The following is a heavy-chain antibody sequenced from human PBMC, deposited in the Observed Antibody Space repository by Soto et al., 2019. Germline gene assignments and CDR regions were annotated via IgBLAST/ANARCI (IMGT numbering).Heavy chain of an antibody. CDR3: ARERISMVQGAPFY. J-gene: IGHJ4*02. CDR1: GYTFTRYA. V-gene: IGHV1-3*01. CDR2: INAGNGNT. Sequence: GASVKVSCKASGYTFTRYAMHWVRQAPGQGLEWMGCINAGNGNTKYSQKFQDRVTISRDTSASTAYMELSSLRYEDTAFYYCARERISMVQGAPFYWGQGTLVTVSS. D-gene: IGHD3-10*01.